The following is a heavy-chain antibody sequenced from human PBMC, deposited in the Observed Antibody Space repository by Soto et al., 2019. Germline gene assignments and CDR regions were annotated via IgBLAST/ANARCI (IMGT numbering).Heavy chain of an antibody. J-gene: IGHJ6*02. CDR2: TYYRSKWYN. D-gene: IGHD3-9*01. CDR1: GDSVSSNSAA. Sequence: SQTLSLTCAISGDSVSSNSAAWNWIRQSPSRGLEWLGRTYYRSKWYNDYAVSVKSRITINPDTSKNQFSLQLNSVTPEDTAVYYCARDRLSILSGYYAYFYGMDVCGQGTTVTVS. V-gene: IGHV6-1*01. CDR3: ARDRLSILSGYYAYFYGMDV.